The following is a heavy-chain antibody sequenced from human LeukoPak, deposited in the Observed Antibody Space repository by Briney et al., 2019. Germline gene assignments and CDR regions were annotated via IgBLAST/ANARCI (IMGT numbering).Heavy chain of an antibody. CDR2: ISSSSSYI. Sequence: PGGSLRLSCAVSGFTFSSYSMNWVRQAPGKGLEWGSSISSSSSYIYYADSVEGRFTISRDNAKNSLYLQMNSLRAEDTAVYYCARLSMATTKDFDYWGQGTLVTVSS. CDR3: ARLSMATTKDFDY. D-gene: IGHD5-24*01. CDR1: GFTFSSYS. J-gene: IGHJ4*02. V-gene: IGHV3-21*01.